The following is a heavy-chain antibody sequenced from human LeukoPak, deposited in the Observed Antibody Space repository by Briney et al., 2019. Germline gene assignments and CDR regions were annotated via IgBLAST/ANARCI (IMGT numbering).Heavy chain of an antibody. V-gene: IGHV3-72*01. Sequence: GGSLRLSCAASGFTFSGYWMHWVRQAPGKGLEWVGRTRNKASSYTTEYAASVKGRFTISRDDSKNSLYLQMNSLITEDTAVYYCIRGSYSSGWYGDYWGQGTLVTVSS. J-gene: IGHJ4*02. CDR2: TRNKASSYTT. D-gene: IGHD6-19*01. CDR3: IRGSYSSGWYGDY. CDR1: GFTFSGYW.